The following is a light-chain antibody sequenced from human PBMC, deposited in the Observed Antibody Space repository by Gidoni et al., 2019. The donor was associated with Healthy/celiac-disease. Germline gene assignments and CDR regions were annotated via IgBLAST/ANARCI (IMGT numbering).Light chain of an antibody. CDR1: SSDVGGYNY. CDR2: DVS. J-gene: IGLJ1*01. V-gene: IGLV2-11*01. CDR3: CSYAGSYTYV. Sequence: QSALTQPRSLSGSPGQSVTISCTGTSSDVGGYNYVSWYQPHPGKAPTLMIYDVSKRPSGVPDRFSGSKSGNTASLTISGRQAEDEADYYCCSYAGSYTYVFGTGTKITVL.